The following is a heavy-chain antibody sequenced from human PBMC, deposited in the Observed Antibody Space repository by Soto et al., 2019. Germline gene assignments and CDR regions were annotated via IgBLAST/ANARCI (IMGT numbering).Heavy chain of an antibody. D-gene: IGHD3-22*01. V-gene: IGHV4-34*01. CDR1: GGSFSGYY. CDR3: ARYYYDSSGYHPFDY. CDR2: INHSGST. Sequence: PSETLSLTCAVYGGSFSGYYWSWIRQPPGKGLEWIGEINHSGSTNYNPSLKSRVTISVDTSKNQFSLKLSSVTAADTAVYYCARYYYDSSGYHPFDYWGQGTLVTVSS. J-gene: IGHJ4*02.